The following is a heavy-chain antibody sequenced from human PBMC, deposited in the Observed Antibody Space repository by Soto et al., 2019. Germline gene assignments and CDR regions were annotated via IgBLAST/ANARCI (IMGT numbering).Heavy chain of an antibody. D-gene: IGHD2-21*01. J-gene: IGHJ4*01. Sequence: VQMLQSGGGVVQPGGSLRLSCAASGFTFSDYAMSWVRQAPGRGLEWVSGVSHSGDRTYYADSVKGRFSISRDNSKNLLYLEMDSLRAEDTAVYYCAKEGPLYCGGECYSDYWAQGTLVSVSS. CDR3: AKEGPLYCGGECYSDY. CDR2: VSHSGDRT. CDR1: GFTFSDYA. V-gene: IGHV3-23*01.